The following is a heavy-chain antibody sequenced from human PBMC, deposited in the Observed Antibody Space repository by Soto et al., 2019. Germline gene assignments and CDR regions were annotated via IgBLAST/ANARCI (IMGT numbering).Heavy chain of an antibody. D-gene: IGHD2-21*01. CDR1: GFDFSNTW. CDR3: ANDWYHTIDS. V-gene: IGHV3-74*01. CDR2: INSDGSSI. Sequence: GGSLRLSCATSGFDFSNTWIHWVRQVPGQGLVWVSRINSDGSSIIYADSVKGRFTLSRDNAKNTVHLQMSSLRVEDTAVYYCANDWYHTIDSWGQGIPVTVSS. J-gene: IGHJ4*02.